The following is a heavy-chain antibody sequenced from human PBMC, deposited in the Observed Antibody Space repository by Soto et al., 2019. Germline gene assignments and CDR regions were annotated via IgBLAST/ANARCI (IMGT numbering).Heavy chain of an antibody. Sequence: PSETLSLTCTVSGGSISSSSYYWGWIRQPPGKGLEWIGSIYYSGSTYYNPSLKSRVTISVDTSKNQFSLKLSSVTAANTAVYYCAGNVDTAMVKTPPFDYWGQGTLVTVSS. D-gene: IGHD5-18*01. CDR1: GGSISSSSYY. J-gene: IGHJ4*02. V-gene: IGHV4-39*01. CDR3: AGNVDTAMVKTPPFDY. CDR2: IYYSGST.